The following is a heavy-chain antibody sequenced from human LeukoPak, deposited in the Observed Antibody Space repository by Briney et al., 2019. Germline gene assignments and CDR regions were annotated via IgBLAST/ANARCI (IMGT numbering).Heavy chain of an antibody. Sequence: PGGSLRLSCAASGFIFSSYWMSWVRQAPGKGLEWVAVISYDGSNKYYADSVKGRFTISRDNSKNTLYLQMNSLRAEDTAVYYCASRFYYDSSGYYFNDYWGQGTLVTVSS. J-gene: IGHJ4*02. CDR1: GFIFSSYW. D-gene: IGHD3-22*01. CDR2: ISYDGSNK. V-gene: IGHV3-30*03. CDR3: ASRFYYDSSGYYFNDY.